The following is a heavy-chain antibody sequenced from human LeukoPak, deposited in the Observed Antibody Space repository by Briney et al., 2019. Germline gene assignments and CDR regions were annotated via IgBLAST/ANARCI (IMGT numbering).Heavy chain of an antibody. V-gene: IGHV3-64D*06. J-gene: IGHJ4*02. Sequence: PGRSLRLSCSASGFTFRSLAMHWVRQAPGKGLEYVSAISSNGGRTYYADSVKGRFTISRDNSKNTLYLQMSSLRPEDTAVYYCVNQISGWVYWGQGTLVTVSS. D-gene: IGHD6-19*01. CDR2: ISSNGGRT. CDR1: GFTFRSLA. CDR3: VNQISGWVY.